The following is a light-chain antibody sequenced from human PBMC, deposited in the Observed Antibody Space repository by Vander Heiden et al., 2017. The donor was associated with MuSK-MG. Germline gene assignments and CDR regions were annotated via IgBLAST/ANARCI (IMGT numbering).Light chain of an antibody. V-gene: IGKV4-1*01. CDR2: WAS. J-gene: IGKJ1*01. CDR3: QQYYSVPWT. CDR1: QSPLSFKNNRHY. Sequence: IAVTQSPDSLSLSLGETATITCKASQSPLSFKNNRHYVAWYQQKSGQPTRLLIYWASTRESGVPDRFSGSGSGTDCTLTSNSLQAEDAAVYFCQQYYSVPWTFGQGTRVEIK.